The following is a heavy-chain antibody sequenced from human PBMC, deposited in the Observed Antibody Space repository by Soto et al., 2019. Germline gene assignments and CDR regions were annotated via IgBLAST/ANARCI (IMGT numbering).Heavy chain of an antibody. Sequence: ASVKVSCKASGYTFTGYYMHWVRQAPGQGLEWTGWINPNSGGTNYAQKFQGRVTMTRDTSISTAYMELSRLRSDDTAVYYCASPNSSGYYYDAFDIWGQGTMVTVSS. V-gene: IGHV1-2*02. CDR1: GYTFTGYY. J-gene: IGHJ3*02. D-gene: IGHD3-22*01. CDR3: ASPNSSGYYYDAFDI. CDR2: INPNSGGT.